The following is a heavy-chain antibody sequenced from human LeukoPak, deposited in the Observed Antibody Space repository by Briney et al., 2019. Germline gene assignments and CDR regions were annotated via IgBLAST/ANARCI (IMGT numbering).Heavy chain of an antibody. Sequence: ETLSLTCTVSGGSISSYYWSWIRQPPGKGLEWIGYIYYSGSTNYNPSLKSRVTISVDTSKNQFSLKLSSVTAADTAVYYCARDRFGELLPNWFDPWGQGTLVTVSS. J-gene: IGHJ5*02. V-gene: IGHV4-59*01. D-gene: IGHD3-10*01. CDR1: GGSISSYY. CDR2: IYYSGST. CDR3: ARDRFGELLPNWFDP.